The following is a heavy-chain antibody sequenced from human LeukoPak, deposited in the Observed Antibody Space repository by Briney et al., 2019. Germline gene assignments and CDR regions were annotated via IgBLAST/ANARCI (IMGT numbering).Heavy chain of an antibody. CDR2: IKQDGSEK. J-gene: IGHJ4*02. D-gene: IGHD2-15*01. CDR1: GFTFSTYW. CDR3: ARGRYCSSGSCYQDY. V-gene: IGHV3-7*01. Sequence: GGSLRLSCAASGFTFSTYWMSWVRQVPGKGLEWVANIKQDGSEKYYVDSVKGRFTISRDNTENSLYLQMNSLRAEDTAVYYCARGRYCSSGSCYQDYWGQGTLVTVSS.